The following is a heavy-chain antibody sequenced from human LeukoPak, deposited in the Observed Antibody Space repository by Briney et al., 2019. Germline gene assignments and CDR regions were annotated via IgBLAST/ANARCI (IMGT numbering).Heavy chain of an antibody. D-gene: IGHD3-22*01. CDR3: ARDHYYDSSGYSFFDY. CDR1: GFTFSSYA. Sequence: GSLRLSCAASGFTFSSYAMHWVRQAPGKGLEWVAVISYDGSNKYYADSVKGRFTISGDNSKNTLYLQMNSLRAEDTAVYYCARDHYYDSSGYSFFDYWGQGTLVTVSS. V-gene: IGHV3-30-3*01. J-gene: IGHJ4*02. CDR2: ISYDGSNK.